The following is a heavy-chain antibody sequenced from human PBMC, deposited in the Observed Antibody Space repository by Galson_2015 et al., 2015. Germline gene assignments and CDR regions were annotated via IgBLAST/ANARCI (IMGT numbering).Heavy chain of an antibody. Sequence: SVKVSCKASGYTFTSYAMNWVRQAPGQGLEWMGWINTNTGNPTYAQGFTGRFVFSLDTSVSTAYLQISSLKAEDTAVYYCARVKYYDSSGYNYYYYYGMDVWGQGTTVTVSS. V-gene: IGHV7-4-1*02. CDR1: GYTFTSYA. CDR3: ARVKYYDSSGYNYYYYYGMDV. CDR2: INTNTGNP. J-gene: IGHJ6*02. D-gene: IGHD3-22*01.